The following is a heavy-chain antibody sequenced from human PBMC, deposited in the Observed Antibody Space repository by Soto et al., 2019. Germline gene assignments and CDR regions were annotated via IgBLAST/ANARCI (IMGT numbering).Heavy chain of an antibody. CDR2: INPNSGGT. J-gene: IGHJ6*02. CDR3: ARGSPYCSSTSCPRNYGMDV. Sequence: QVQLVQSGAEVKKPGASVKVSCKASGYTFTGYSMHWVRQAPGQGLEWMGWINPNSGGTNYAQKVQGWVTMTRDTSISTAYMELSRLRSDDTAVYYCARGSPYCSSTSCPRNYGMDVWGQGTTVTVSS. CDR1: GYTFTGYS. V-gene: IGHV1-2*04. D-gene: IGHD2-2*01.